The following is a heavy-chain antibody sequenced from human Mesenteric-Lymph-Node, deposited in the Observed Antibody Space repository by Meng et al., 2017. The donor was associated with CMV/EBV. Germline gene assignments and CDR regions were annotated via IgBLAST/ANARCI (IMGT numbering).Heavy chain of an antibody. Sequence: VQLQESGPGLANPSETLSLPCLGSRGSVTSCAYHWSWIRQSPVKGLEWIGYIYGTGITIYNPSLKSRVTILLETSKNQFSLKLNSVTTADTAVYYCAKSRSSTPGIVDDWGQGTLVTVSS. CDR2: IYGTGIT. CDR1: RGSVTSCAYH. J-gene: IGHJ4*02. D-gene: IGHD2/OR15-2a*01. CDR3: AKSRSSTPGIVDD. V-gene: IGHV4-61*08.